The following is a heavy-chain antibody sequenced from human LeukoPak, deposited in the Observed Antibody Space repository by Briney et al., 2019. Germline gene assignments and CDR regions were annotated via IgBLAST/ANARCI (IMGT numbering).Heavy chain of an antibody. CDR3: AKDRVSPGFNWFDP. Sequence: PGGSLRLSCAASGVIISSYAMSWVRQAPGKGLDGVSASNGRGDNTHYADFVKGRVTISTDTSKSPVYLKMNRMRTDDTAVYYCAKDRVSPGFNWFDPWGQGTLVTVSS. V-gene: IGHV3-23*01. CDR1: GVIISSYA. CDR2: SNGRGDNT. J-gene: IGHJ5*02. D-gene: IGHD2/OR15-2a*01.